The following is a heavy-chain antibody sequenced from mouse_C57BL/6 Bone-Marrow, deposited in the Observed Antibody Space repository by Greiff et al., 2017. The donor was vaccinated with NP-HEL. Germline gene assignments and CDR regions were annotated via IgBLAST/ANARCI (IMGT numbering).Heavy chain of an antibody. D-gene: IGHD1-1*01. J-gene: IGHJ1*03. CDR2: IYPGSGST. CDR3: ARRGYYGSNWYFDV. CDR1: GYTFTSYW. Sequence: QVQLQQSGAELVKPGASVKMSCKASGYTFTSYWITWVKQRPGQGLEWIGDIYPGSGSTNYNEKFKSKATLTVDTSSSTAYMQLSSLTSEDSAVYYCARRGYYGSNWYFDVWGTGTTVTVSS. V-gene: IGHV1-55*01.